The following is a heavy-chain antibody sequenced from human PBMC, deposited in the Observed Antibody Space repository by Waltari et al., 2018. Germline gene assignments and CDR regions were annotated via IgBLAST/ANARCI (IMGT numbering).Heavy chain of an antibody. CDR2: IYSSGFP. CDR3: ARDLSEGWFGDQSPLGY. D-gene: IGHD3-10*01. CDR1: GASMDNYY. Sequence: QVQLQESGPGRVKPSETLSLTCTVSGASMDNYYWNWIRQPAGKGLEWIGRIYSSGFPNYNPSPESRVTMSVDTSKNQLSLEVRSVTAADTAVYYCARDLSEGWFGDQSPLGYWGQGTVVTVSA. J-gene: IGHJ4*02. V-gene: IGHV4-4*07.